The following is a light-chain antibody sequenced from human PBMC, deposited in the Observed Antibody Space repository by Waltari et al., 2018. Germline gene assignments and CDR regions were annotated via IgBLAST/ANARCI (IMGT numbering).Light chain of an antibody. Sequence: DIQMTQSPSSLSASVGDRVTITCRASQSISSYLTWYQQKPGKAPKLLIYAASSLQSGVPSRFSGSGSGTDFTLTISSLQPEDFATYYCQQSYSTTPTFGQGTRLEIK. CDR3: QQSYSTTPT. J-gene: IGKJ5*01. CDR2: AAS. V-gene: IGKV1-39*01. CDR1: QSISSY.